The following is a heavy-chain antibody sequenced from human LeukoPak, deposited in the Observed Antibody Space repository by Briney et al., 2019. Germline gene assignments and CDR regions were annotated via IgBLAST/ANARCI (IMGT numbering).Heavy chain of an antibody. V-gene: IGHV1-69*05. CDR1: GGTCSSYA. Sequence: GASVKVSCKASGGTCSSYAISWVRQAPGQGLEWMGGIIPIFGTANYAQKFQGRVTITTDESTSTAYMELSSLRSEDTAVYYCARERGGHDYGGYPWGYYYYMDVWGKGTTVTVSS. J-gene: IGHJ6*03. CDR2: IIPIFGTA. CDR3: ARERGGHDYGGYPWGYYYYMDV. D-gene: IGHD4-23*01.